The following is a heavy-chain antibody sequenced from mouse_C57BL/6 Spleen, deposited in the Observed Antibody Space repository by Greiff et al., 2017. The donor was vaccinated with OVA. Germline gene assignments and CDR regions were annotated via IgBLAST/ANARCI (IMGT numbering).Heavy chain of an antibody. D-gene: IGHD1-1*01. V-gene: IGHV1-15*01. CDR1: GYTFTDYE. J-gene: IGHJ2*01. CDR3: TRKGLTTGVAEDY. CDR2: IDPETGGT. Sequence: QVQLQQSGAELVRPGASVTLSCKASGYTFTDYEMHWVKQTPVHGLEWIGAIDPETGGTAYNQKFKGKAILTADKSSSTAYMELRSLTSEDSAVYYCTRKGLTTGVAEDYWGQGTTLTVSS.